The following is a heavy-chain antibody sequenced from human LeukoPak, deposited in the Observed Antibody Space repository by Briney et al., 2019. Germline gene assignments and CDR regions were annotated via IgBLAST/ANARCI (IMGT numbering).Heavy chain of an antibody. CDR3: ARGRESGERLPLYSLPFDY. CDR2: IYYSGST. Sequence: SQTLSLTCTVSGGSISSGGYYWSWIRQHPGKGLEWIGYIYYSGSTYYNPSLKSRVTISVDTSKNQFSLKLSSVTAADTTVYYCARGRESGERLPLYSLPFDYWGQGTLVTVSS. V-gene: IGHV4-31*03. CDR1: GGSISSGGYY. D-gene: IGHD3-16*02. J-gene: IGHJ4*02.